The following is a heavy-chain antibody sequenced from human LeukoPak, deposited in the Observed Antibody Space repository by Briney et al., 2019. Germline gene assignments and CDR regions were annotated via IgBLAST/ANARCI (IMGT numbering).Heavy chain of an antibody. CDR3: AGLIRPGWFDP. CDR2: IYHSGST. CDR1: GYSISSGYY. Sequence: SETLSLTCTVSGYSISSGYYWGWIRQPPGKGLEWIGSIYHSGSTYYNPSLKSRVTISVDTPKNQFSLKLTSVTAADTAVYYCAGLIRPGWFDPWGQGTLVTVSS. J-gene: IGHJ5*02. D-gene: IGHD1-14*01. V-gene: IGHV4-38-2*02.